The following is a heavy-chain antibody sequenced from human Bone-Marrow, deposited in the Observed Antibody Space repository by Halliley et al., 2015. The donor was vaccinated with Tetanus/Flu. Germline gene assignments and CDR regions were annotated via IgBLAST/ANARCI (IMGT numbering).Heavy chain of an antibody. D-gene: IGHD3-22*01. Sequence: SLRLSCAASGFTFSSYGMHWVRQAPGKGLEWVAVISYEGSETSYAASVKGRFTIARDNSKNTLSLQMNSLRAEDTAVYYCAKDPRYYYESSSYQYKAYYFDYWGQGTLVSVSS. CDR3: AKDPRYYYESSSYQYKAYYFDY. CDR2: ISYEGSET. V-gene: IGHV3-30*18. CDR1: GFTFSSYG. J-gene: IGHJ4*02.